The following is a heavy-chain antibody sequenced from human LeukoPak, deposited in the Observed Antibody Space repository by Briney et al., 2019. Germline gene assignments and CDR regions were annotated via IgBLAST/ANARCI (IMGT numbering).Heavy chain of an antibody. Sequence: SVKVSCKASGGTFNSYAISWVRQAPGQGLEWMGGIIPLFSTVNYAQRFQGRVSITADNSTSTAYMDLSSLRSEDTAVYYCARVFDYDYVWGTYPPAFDIWGQGTMVTVSS. CDR1: GGTFNSYA. CDR3: ARVFDYDYVWGTYPPAFDI. V-gene: IGHV1-69*06. CDR2: IIPLFSTV. D-gene: IGHD3-16*02. J-gene: IGHJ3*02.